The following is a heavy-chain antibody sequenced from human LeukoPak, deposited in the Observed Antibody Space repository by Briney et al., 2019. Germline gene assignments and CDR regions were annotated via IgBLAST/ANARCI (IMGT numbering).Heavy chain of an antibody. Sequence: ASVKVSCKVSGYTLTELSMHWVRQAPGKGLEWMGGFDPEDGETIYAQKFQDRATMTEDISTDTAYMELSSLRSEDTAVYYCATVLGGRYFFDYWGQGTLVTVSS. CDR1: GYTLTELS. J-gene: IGHJ4*02. CDR2: FDPEDGET. V-gene: IGHV1-24*01. D-gene: IGHD1-26*01. CDR3: ATVLGGRYFFDY.